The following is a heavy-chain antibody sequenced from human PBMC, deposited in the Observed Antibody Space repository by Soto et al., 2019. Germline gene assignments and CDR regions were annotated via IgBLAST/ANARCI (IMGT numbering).Heavy chain of an antibody. V-gene: IGHV1-69*01. Sequence: QAHLMQSGAEVKKPGSSVKVSCKASGGTFSGYAISWVRQRPGRGLEWMGGIIPIFGITTYAEKFQGRITLAADESTGTAFMDLRSLISEDTSVYYCARDPRSITGTTSSEDFQFWGPGTLVSFSS. J-gene: IGHJ1*01. CDR1: GGTFSGYA. CDR2: IIPIFGIT. CDR3: ARDPRSITGTTSSEDFQF. D-gene: IGHD1-20*01.